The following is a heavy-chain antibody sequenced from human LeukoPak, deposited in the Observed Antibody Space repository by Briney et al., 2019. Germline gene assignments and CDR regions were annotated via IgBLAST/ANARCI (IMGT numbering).Heavy chain of an antibody. CDR2: INPNSGGT. D-gene: IGHD2-2*03. J-gene: IGHJ4*02. V-gene: IGHV1-2*06. Sequence: ASVKVSCKASGYTFRGYYMLWVRQAPGQGLEWMGRINPNSGGTNYAQKFQGRVTMTRDTSISTAYMELSRLTSDDTAVYYCARGLDLGGYCSSTSCRYFDYWGQGTLVTVSS. CDR3: ARGLDLGGYCSSTSCRYFDY. CDR1: GYTFRGYY.